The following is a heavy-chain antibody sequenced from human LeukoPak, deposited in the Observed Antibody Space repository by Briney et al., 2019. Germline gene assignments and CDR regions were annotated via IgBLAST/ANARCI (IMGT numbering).Heavy chain of an antibody. D-gene: IGHD1-26*01. CDR2: IYYSGST. V-gene: IGHV4-59*01. CDR3: ARFKIGVGTFDY. Sequence: PSETLSLTCTVSGGSISSYYWSWIRQPPGKGLEWIGYIYYSGSTNYNPSLKSRVTISVDTSKNQFSLKLSSVTAADTAVYCCARFKIGVGTFDYWGQGTLVTVSS. CDR1: GGSISSYY. J-gene: IGHJ4*02.